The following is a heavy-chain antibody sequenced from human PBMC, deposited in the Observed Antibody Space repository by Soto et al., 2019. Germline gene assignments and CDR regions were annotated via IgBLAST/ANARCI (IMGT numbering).Heavy chain of an antibody. J-gene: IGHJ6*02. CDR1: GFSFRDYY. D-gene: IGHD2-21*02. V-gene: IGHV3-11*01. CDR2: SSSSGSTI. CDR3: ARVVTTRFYYGMDV. Sequence: GGSLRLSCAASGFSFRDYYMSWIRQAPGKGLGWISYSSSSGSTIYYADSVKGRFTMSRDNAKNSLYLQMNSLRAEDTAVYYCARVVTTRFYYGMDVWGQGTTVTVSS.